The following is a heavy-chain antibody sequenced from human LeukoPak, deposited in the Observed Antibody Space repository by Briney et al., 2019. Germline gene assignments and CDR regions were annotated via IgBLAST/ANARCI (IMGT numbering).Heavy chain of an antibody. CDR2: IIPIFGTA. CDR1: GGTFSSYA. D-gene: IGHD3-22*01. J-gene: IGHJ4*02. V-gene: IGHV1-69*06. Sequence: GASVKVSCKASGGTFSSYAISWVRQAPGQGLEWMGGIIPIFGTANYAQKFQGRVTITADTSTSTAYMELRSLRSDDTAVYYCARGFPPRRLYDSSGYYSYYFDYWGQGTLVTVSS. CDR3: ARGFPPRRLYDSSGYYSYYFDY.